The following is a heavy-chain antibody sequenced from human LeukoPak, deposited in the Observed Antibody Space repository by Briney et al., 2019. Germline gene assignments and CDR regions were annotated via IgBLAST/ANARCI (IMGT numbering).Heavy chain of an antibody. CDR2: INSDGSST. Sequence: GGSLRLSCAASGFTFSSYWMHWVRQAPGKGLVWVSRINSDGSSTSYADSVKGRFTISRDNAKNTLYLQMNSLRAEDTAVYYCARGAPRIVARHWFDPWGQGTLVTVSS. CDR1: GFTFSSYW. CDR3: ARGAPRIVARHWFDP. J-gene: IGHJ5*02. D-gene: IGHD6-6*01. V-gene: IGHV3-74*01.